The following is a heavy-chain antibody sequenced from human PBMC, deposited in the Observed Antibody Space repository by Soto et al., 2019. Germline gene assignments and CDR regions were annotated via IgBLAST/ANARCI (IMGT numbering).Heavy chain of an antibody. J-gene: IGHJ6*03. D-gene: IGHD5-12*01. CDR1: GYTFTSYA. CDR3: ARDREATEYYYYYYYMDV. CDR2: INAGNGNT. V-gene: IGHV1-3*01. Sequence: QVQLVQSGAEVKKPGASVKVSCKASGYTFTSYAMHWVRQAPGQRLEWMGWINAGNGNTKYSQKFQGRVTITRDTSASTAYMEPSSLRSEDTAVYYCARDREATEYYYYYYYMDVWGKGTTVTVSS.